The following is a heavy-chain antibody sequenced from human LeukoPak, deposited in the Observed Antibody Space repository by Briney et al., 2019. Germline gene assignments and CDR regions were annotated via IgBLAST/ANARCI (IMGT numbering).Heavy chain of an antibody. J-gene: IGHJ4*02. CDR1: GFTFDDYA. CDR2: ISWNSGSI. D-gene: IGHD2-21*01. Sequence: GGSLRLSCAASGFTFDDYAMHWVRQAPGKGLEWVSGISWNSGSIGYADSVKGRFTISRDNAKNSLYLQMNSLRAEDTALYYCASAAQDSSSDARPFDYWGQGTLVTVSS. CDR3: ASAAQDSSSDARPFDY. V-gene: IGHV3-9*01.